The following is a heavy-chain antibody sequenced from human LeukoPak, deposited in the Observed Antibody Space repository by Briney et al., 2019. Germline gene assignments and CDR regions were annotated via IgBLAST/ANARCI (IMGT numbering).Heavy chain of an antibody. D-gene: IGHD6-13*01. J-gene: IGHJ4*02. V-gene: IGHV4-34*01. CDR3: ARAFTKPGIAAAYRSYYFDY. CDR1: GGSISGYY. Sequence: SETLSLTCAVYGGSISGYYWSWIRQTPGKGLEWIGEINHSGSTNYNPSLKSRVTISVDTSKNQFSLKLTSVTAADTAVYYCARAFTKPGIAAAYRSYYFDYWGQGTLVTVSS. CDR2: INHSGST.